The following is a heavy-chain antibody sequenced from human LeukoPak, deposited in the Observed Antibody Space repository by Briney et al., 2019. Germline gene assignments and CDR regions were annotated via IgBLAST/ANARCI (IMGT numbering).Heavy chain of an antibody. V-gene: IGHV4-34*01. Sequence: SETLSLTCAVYGGSFSGYYWSWIRQPPGKGLEWIGEINHSGSTNYNPSLESRVTISVDTSKNQFSLKLSSVTAADTAVYYCAVGSSWVVAFDIWGQGTMVTVSS. CDR2: INHSGST. CDR1: GGSFSGYY. CDR3: AVGSSWVVAFDI. D-gene: IGHD6-13*01. J-gene: IGHJ3*02.